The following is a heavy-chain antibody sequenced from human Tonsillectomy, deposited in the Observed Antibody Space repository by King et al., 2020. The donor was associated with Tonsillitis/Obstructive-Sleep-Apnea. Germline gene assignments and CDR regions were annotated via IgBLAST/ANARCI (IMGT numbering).Heavy chain of an antibody. CDR3: ARPSSGYVNIVATTDYYYYMDV. J-gene: IGHJ6*03. V-gene: IGHV4-39*01. CDR2: IYYSGST. CDR1: GGSISSSSYY. Sequence: LQLQESGPGLVKPSETLSLKCTVSGGSISSSSYYWGWIRQPPGKGLEWIGSIYYSGSTYYNPSLKSRVTISVDTSKNQFSLKLSSVTAADTAVYYCARPSSGYVNIVATTDYYYYMDVWGKGTTVTVSS. D-gene: IGHD5-12*01.